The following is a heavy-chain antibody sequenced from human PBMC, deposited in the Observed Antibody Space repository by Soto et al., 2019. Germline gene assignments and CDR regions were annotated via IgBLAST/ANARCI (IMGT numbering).Heavy chain of an antibody. D-gene: IGHD5-12*01. J-gene: IGHJ3*02. CDR1: GFTFSSYG. CDR2: IWYDGSNK. Sequence: QVQLVESGGGVVQPGRSLRLSCAASGFTFSSYGMHWVRQAPGKGLEWVAVIWYDGSNKYYEDSGQGRFTISRDNSKNTLYLQMNSLRAEDTAVYYCARATYIVATETDAFDIWGQGTMVTVSS. CDR3: ARATYIVATETDAFDI. V-gene: IGHV3-33*01.